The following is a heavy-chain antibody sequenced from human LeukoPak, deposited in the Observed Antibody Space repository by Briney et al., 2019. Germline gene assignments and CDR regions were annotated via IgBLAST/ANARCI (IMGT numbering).Heavy chain of an antibody. CDR1: GGTFSSYA. CDR2: IIPIFGTA. V-gene: IGHV1-69*13. CDR3: ARLWFGELLSESDY. Sequence: SVKVSCKASGGTFSSYAISWVRQTPGQGLEWMGGIIPIFGTANYAQKFQGRVTITADESTSTAYMELSSLRSEDTAVYYCARLWFGELLSESDYWGQGTLVTVSS. D-gene: IGHD3-10*01. J-gene: IGHJ4*02.